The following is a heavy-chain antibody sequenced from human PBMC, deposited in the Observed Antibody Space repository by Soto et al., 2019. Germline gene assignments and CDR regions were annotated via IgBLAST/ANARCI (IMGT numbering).Heavy chain of an antibody. CDR1: GASINGNDYS. V-gene: IGHV4-39*07. CDR3: ARTRGSAVYFYFCGLDV. CDR2: TYSSGGA. J-gene: IGHJ6*02. D-gene: IGHD3-10*01. Sequence: PSETLSLTCIVSGASINGNDYSWGWIRQTPGRGLEWIGNTYSSGGAYYDPSFKSRATISVDASKSQVFLKLTSVTAADTAIYFCARTRGSAVYFYFCGLDVWGHGTTVTVSS.